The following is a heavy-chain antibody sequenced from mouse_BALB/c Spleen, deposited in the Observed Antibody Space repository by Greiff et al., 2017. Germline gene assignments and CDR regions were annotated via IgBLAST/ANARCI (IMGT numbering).Heavy chain of an antibody. CDR1: GYSITSGYY. J-gene: IGHJ3*01. CDR3: ARDRYGNSFAY. D-gene: IGHD2-10*02. Sequence: VQLKESGPGLVKPSQSLSLTCSVTGYSITSGYYWNWIRQFPGNKLEWMGYISYDGSNNYNPSLKNRISITRDTSKNQFFLKLNSVTTEDTATYYCARDRYGNSFAYWGQGTLVTVSA. V-gene: IGHV3-6*02. CDR2: ISYDGSN.